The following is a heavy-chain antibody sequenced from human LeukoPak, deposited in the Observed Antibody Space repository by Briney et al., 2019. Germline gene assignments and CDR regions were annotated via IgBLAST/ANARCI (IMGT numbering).Heavy chain of an antibody. CDR2: IYYSGST. J-gene: IGHJ4*02. Sequence: SETLSLTCTVPGASVSSGSYYWSWVRQPPGKGLEWIGYIYYSGSTNYNPSLKSRVTISVDTSKNQFSLKLSSVTAADTAVYYCARGSRGYTYGWGQGTLVTVSS. CDR3: ARGSRGYTYG. D-gene: IGHD5-18*01. V-gene: IGHV4-61*01. CDR1: GASVSSGSYY.